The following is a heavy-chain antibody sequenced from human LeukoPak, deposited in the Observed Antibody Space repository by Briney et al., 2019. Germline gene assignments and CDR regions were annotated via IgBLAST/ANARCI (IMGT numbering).Heavy chain of an antibody. V-gene: IGHV4-34*01. J-gene: IGHJ4*02. CDR3: ARGLGYSSSWYGY. CDR1: GGSFSGYY. CDR2: INHSGST. D-gene: IGHD6-13*01. Sequence: SETLSLTCAVYGGSFSGYYWSWIRQPPGKGLEWIGEINHSGSTNYNPSLKSRVTISVATSKNQFSLKLSSVTAADTAVYYCARGLGYSSSWYGYWGQGTLVTVSS.